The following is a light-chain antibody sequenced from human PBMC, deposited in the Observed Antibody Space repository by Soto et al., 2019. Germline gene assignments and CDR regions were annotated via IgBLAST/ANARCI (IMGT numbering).Light chain of an antibody. V-gene: IGLV2-8*01. CDR1: SSDFGGYNY. CDR3: SSYVGSNNLV. J-gene: IGLJ2*01. CDR2: EVS. Sequence: QSALTQPPSASGSPGQSVTISCTGTSSDFGGYNYVSWYQQHPGKAPKLMIYEVSKRPSGVPDRFSGSKSGNTASLTVSGLQAEDEADYYCSSYVGSNNLVFGGGTQLTVL.